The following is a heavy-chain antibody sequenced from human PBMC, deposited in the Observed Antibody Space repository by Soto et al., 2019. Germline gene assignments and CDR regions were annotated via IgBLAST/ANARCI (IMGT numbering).Heavy chain of an antibody. CDR3: TTDSPLDF. CDR2: IKSKSDGGTT. V-gene: IGHV3-15*07. J-gene: IGHJ4*02. Sequence: PGGSLRLSCGASGFTFTNAWMNWVRQAPGKGLEWVGRIKSKSDGGTTDYAAPVKGRFTISRDGSKNSLYLQMNSLKTEDTAVYYCTTDSPLDFWGQGNLVTISS. CDR1: GFTFTNAW.